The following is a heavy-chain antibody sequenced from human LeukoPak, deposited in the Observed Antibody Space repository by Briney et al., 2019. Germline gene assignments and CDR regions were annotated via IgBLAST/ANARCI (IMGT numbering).Heavy chain of an antibody. CDR2: INAGNGST. CDR3: ARRGGLGPFDP. J-gene: IGHJ5*02. V-gene: IGHV1-3*01. D-gene: IGHD3-16*01. Sequence: ASVKVSCKASGYTFTSYAMHWVRQAPGQRLEWMGWINAGNGSTKYSQKFQGRVTITRDTSASTAYMELSSLRSEDTAVYYCARRGGLGPFDPWGQGTLVTVSS. CDR1: GYTFTSYA.